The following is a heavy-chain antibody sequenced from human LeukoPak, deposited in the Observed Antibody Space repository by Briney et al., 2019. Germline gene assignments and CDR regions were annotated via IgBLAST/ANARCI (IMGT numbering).Heavy chain of an antibody. Sequence: PGGSLRLSCTASGFTFGDYAMNWVRQAPGKGLEWVSAISGSGGSTYYADSVKGRFTISRDNSKNTLYLQMNSLRAEDTAVYYCAKFAKGYSSSSASHDAFDIWGQGTMVTVSS. J-gene: IGHJ3*02. CDR1: GFTFGDYA. CDR2: ISGSGGST. V-gene: IGHV3-23*01. D-gene: IGHD6-6*01. CDR3: AKFAKGYSSSSASHDAFDI.